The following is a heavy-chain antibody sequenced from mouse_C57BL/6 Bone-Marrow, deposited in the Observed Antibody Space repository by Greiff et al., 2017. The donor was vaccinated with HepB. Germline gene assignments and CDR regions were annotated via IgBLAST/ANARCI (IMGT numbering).Heavy chain of an antibody. J-gene: IGHJ4*01. CDR1: GFTFSSYG. CDR2: ISSGGSYT. Sequence: DVMLVESGGDLVKPGGSLKLSCAASGFTFSSYGMSWVRQTPDKRLEWVATISSGGSYTYYPDSVKGRFTISRDNAKNTLYLQMSSLKSEDTAMYYCALPYYYAMDYWGRGTAVTVSS. V-gene: IGHV5-6*02. CDR3: ALPYYYAMDY.